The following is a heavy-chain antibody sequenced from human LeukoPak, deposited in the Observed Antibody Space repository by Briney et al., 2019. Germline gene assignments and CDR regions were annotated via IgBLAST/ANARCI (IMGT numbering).Heavy chain of an antibody. D-gene: IGHD6-19*01. J-gene: IGHJ3*02. CDR1: GFTFSSFW. CDR3: ARDPGWGAYDI. CDR2: MKSDGSAK. Sequence: GGSLRLSCAASGFTFSSFWMTWVRQAPGRGLESVASMKSDGSAKNYVDSVKGRFTISRDNAKNSLYLQMNSLRGEDTSIYYCARDPGWGAYDIWGQGTMVTVSS. V-gene: IGHV3-7*01.